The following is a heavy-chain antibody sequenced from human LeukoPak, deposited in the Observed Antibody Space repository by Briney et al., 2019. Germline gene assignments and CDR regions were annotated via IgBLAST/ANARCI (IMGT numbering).Heavy chain of an antibody. D-gene: IGHD2-8*01. Sequence: GGSLRLSCAASAFSFSRYGMHWVRQAPGKGLEWVAYIEYDGSNEQYANSVKGRFSISRDSSKNTLYLQMNSLRAEDTAVYYCAKDRCSNGIGCFYYYMDVWGKGTTVTISS. CDR1: AFSFSRYG. V-gene: IGHV3-30*02. CDR2: IEYDGSNE. CDR3: AKDRCSNGIGCFYYYMDV. J-gene: IGHJ6*03.